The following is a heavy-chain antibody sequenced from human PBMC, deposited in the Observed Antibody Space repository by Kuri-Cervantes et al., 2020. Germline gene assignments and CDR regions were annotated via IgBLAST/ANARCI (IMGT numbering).Heavy chain of an antibody. Sequence: GGSLRLSCAASGFTFSSYGMHWVRKAPGKGLEWVAVISYDGSNKYYADSVKGRFTISRDNSKNTLYLQMNSLRAEDTAVYYCASLYPEFDYWGQGTLVTVSS. CDR3: ASLYPEFDY. V-gene: IGHV3-30*03. D-gene: IGHD3-16*01. J-gene: IGHJ4*02. CDR2: ISYDGSNK. CDR1: GFTFSSYG.